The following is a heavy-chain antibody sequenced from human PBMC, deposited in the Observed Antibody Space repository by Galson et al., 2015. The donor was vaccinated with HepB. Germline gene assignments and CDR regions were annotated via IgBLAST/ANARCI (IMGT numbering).Heavy chain of an antibody. D-gene: IGHD3-3*01. CDR3: AREASGDFWSGYQRRYFDY. Sequence: TLSLTCTVSGGSISSGDYYWGWIRQPQGKGLEWIGYIYYSGSTYSNPSLKSRVTISVDTSKNQFSLKLSSVTAADTAVYYCAREASGDFWSGYQRRYFDYWGQGTLVTVSS. CDR1: GGSISSGDYY. J-gene: IGHJ4*02. V-gene: IGHV4-30-4*01. CDR2: IYYSGST.